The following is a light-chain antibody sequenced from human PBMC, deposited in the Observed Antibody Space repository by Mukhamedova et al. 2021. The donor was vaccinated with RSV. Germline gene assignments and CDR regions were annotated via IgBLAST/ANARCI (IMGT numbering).Light chain of an antibody. V-gene: IGKV1-39*01. J-gene: IGKJ2*02. Sequence: WYQRRVHGKAPKLLIYAASNLESGVPSRFSGSGSGTDFTLTICSLQPVDLATYYRQQRFTTSCTFGQGTKLAIK. CDR3: QQRFTTSCT. CDR2: AAS.